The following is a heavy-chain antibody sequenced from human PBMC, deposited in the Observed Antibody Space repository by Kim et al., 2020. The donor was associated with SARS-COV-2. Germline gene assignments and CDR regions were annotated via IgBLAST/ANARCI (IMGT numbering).Heavy chain of an antibody. Sequence: ADTVKGRFTISIDNSMNTMDLQMNSLGAEDTAVYYCAREGNGDYGWYFDLWGRGTLVTVSS. CDR3: AREGNGDYGWYFDL. J-gene: IGHJ2*01. D-gene: IGHD4-17*01. V-gene: IGHV3-33*01.